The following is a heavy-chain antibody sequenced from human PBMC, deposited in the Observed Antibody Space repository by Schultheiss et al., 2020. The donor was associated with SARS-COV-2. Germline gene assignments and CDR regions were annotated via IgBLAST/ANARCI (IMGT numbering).Heavy chain of an antibody. CDR1: GGSISSSSYY. CDR2: IYYSGST. D-gene: IGHD2-15*01. Sequence: SETLSLTCTVSGGSISSSSYYWGWIRQPPGKGLEWIGSIYYSGSTYYNPSLKSRVTMSVDTSKNQFSLKLSSVTAADTAVYYCARRRSVMVAASGDAFDIWGQGTMVTVSS. J-gene: IGHJ3*02. V-gene: IGHV4-39*07. CDR3: ARRRSVMVAASGDAFDI.